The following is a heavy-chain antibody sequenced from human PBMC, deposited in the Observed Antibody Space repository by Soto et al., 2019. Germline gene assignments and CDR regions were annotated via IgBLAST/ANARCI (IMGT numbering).Heavy chain of an antibody. CDR3: GAKDYVAKGYHFET. D-gene: IGHD4-17*01. Sequence: SETLSLTCTVYGGSFSDYYWSWIRQPPGKGLEWSGEINHSGTTNYNPSLKSRVAISVDTSKNQFSLKLRSVTAADTAVFYCGAKDYVAKGYHFETWGQGTMVTVSS. V-gene: IGHV4-34*01. CDR1: GGSFSDYY. J-gene: IGHJ4*02. CDR2: INHSGTT.